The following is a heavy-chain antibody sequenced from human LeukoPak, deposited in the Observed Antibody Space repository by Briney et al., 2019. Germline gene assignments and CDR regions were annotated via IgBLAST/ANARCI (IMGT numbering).Heavy chain of an antibody. Sequence: PGGSLRLSCAASGFTFSSYEMNWVRQAPGKGLEWISYISSSSSYTNYVDSVKGRFTISRDNAKNSLYLQMNSLRAEDTAVYYCVRAVSVSSYYFDCWGQGTLVTVSS. V-gene: IGHV3-21*05. CDR2: ISSSSSYT. CDR1: GFTFSSYE. CDR3: VRAVSVSSYYFDC. D-gene: IGHD5/OR15-5a*01. J-gene: IGHJ4*02.